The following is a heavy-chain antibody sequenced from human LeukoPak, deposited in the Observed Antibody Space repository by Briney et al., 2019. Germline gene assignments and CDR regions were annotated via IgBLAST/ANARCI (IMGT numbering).Heavy chain of an antibody. CDR3: ARAPGTIFGVVIILYYYGMDV. Sequence: PSETLSLTCAVYGGSFSGYYWSWIRQPPGKGLEWIGEINHSGSTNYNPSLKSRVTISVDTSKNQFSLKLSSVTAADTAVYYCARAPGTIFGVVIILYYYGMDVWGQGTTVTVSS. J-gene: IGHJ6*02. CDR2: INHSGST. D-gene: IGHD3-3*01. CDR1: GGSFSGYY. V-gene: IGHV4-34*01.